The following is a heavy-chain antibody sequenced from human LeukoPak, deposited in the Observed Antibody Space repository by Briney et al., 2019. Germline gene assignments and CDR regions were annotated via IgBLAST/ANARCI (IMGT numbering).Heavy chain of an antibody. V-gene: IGHV1-2*02. CDR3: ARVIGVVIPYYYYYMNV. J-gene: IGHJ6*03. CDR2: INPNSGGT. D-gene: IGHD3-3*01. Sequence: ASVKVSCKASGYTFTGYYMHWVRQAPGQGLEWMGWINPNSGGTNYAQKFQGRVTMTRDTSISTAYMELSRLRSDDTAVYYCARVIGVVIPYYYYYMNVWGKGTTVTVSS. CDR1: GYTFTGYY.